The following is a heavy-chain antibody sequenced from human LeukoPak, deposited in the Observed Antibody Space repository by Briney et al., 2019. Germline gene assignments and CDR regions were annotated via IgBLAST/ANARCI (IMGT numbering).Heavy chain of an antibody. CDR1: GGTFSSSA. CDR2: IIPIFGTA. V-gene: IGHV1-69*13. D-gene: IGHD3-22*01. CDR3: ARGVSPSRITMIVAAYYYYGMDV. Sequence: GASVKVSCKASGGTFSSSAISWVRQAPGQGLEWMGGIIPIFGTANYAQKFQGRVTITADESTSTAYMELSSLRSEDTAVYYCARGVSPSRITMIVAAYYYYGMDVWGQGTTVTVSS. J-gene: IGHJ6*02.